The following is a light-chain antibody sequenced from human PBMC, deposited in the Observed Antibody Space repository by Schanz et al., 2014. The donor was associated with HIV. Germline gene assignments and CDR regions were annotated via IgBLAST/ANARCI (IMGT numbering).Light chain of an antibody. CDR3: QQYNDWPPIT. CDR2: GAS. V-gene: IGKV3-15*01. CDR1: QTVSNN. J-gene: IGKJ5*01. Sequence: EIVLTQSPGTLSLSPGERATLSCRASQTVSNNLAWYQQKPGQAPRLLIYGASTRVTGIPARFSGSGSGTEFTLTISSLQSEDFAVYYCQQYNDWPPITFGQGTRLEIK.